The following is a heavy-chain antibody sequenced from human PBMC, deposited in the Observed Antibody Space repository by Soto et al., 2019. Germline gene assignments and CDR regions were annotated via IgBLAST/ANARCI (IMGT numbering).Heavy chain of an antibody. V-gene: IGHV1-2*04. D-gene: IGHD3-22*01. CDR2: INPNSGGT. J-gene: IGHJ4*02. Sequence: ASVKVSCKTSGYTFTGYYMHWVRQAPGQGLEWMGWINPNSGGTNYAQKFQGWVTMTRDTSISTAYMELSRLRSDDTAVYYCARDRYYYDSSGYNDYWGQGTLVTVSS. CDR3: ARDRYYYDSSGYNDY. CDR1: GYTFTGYY.